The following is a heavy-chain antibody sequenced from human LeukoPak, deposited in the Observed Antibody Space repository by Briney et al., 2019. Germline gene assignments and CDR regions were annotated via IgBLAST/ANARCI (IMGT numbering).Heavy chain of an antibody. V-gene: IGHV4-30-4*01. CDR1: GGSISSGDYY. Sequence: SETLSLTCTVSGGSISSGDYYWSWIRQPPGKGLEWIAYMHYSGSTYYNPSLKSRVTMSADTSKNQLSLKLSSVTAADTAVYYCARPYYYDSRIDPWGQGILVTVSS. CDR2: MHYSGST. D-gene: IGHD3-22*01. CDR3: ARPYYYDSRIDP. J-gene: IGHJ5*02.